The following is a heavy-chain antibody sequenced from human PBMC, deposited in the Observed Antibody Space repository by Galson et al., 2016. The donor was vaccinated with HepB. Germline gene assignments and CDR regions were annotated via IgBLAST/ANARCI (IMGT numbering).Heavy chain of an antibody. CDR1: GYTFTTYD. V-gene: IGHV1-18*01. CDR2: IRTYNGNT. J-gene: IGHJ3*02. CDR3: ARDQAITSGVFDI. D-gene: IGHD5-24*01. Sequence: SVKVSCKASGYTFTTYDITWVQQAPGQGLEWMGWIRTYNGNTNYTQKLQGRVTMTTDTTTSTAYMELRSLRFDDTAVYYCARDQAITSGVFDIWGQGTVVTVSS.